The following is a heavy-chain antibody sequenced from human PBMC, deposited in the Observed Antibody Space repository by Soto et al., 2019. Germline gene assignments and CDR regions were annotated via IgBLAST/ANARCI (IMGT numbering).Heavy chain of an antibody. Sequence: GASLKVSCKASGYTFTGYHMHWVRQARGQGLEWMGWINPNSGVTIYAQKFQGRVIMTRETPITTAYMELSRLTSDDTAVYYCARKIGLLANPIPGYWGQGTLVTVSS. V-gene: IGHV1-2*02. D-gene: IGHD2-21*01. CDR2: INPNSGVT. CDR1: GYTFTGYH. CDR3: ARKIGLLANPIPGY. J-gene: IGHJ4*02.